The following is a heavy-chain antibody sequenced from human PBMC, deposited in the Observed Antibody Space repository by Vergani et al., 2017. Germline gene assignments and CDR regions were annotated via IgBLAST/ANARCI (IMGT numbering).Heavy chain of an antibody. J-gene: IGHJ6*02. CDR2: IRNDGSNK. Sequence: QVQLVESGGGVVQPGGSLRLSCAASGFTFSSYGMHWVRQAPGKGLEWVAFIRNDGSNKYYADSVKGRFTISRDNSKNTLYLQMNSLRAEDTAVYYCANSYCSSLSCYAFYGMEVWGQGTTVTVSS. CDR1: GFTFSSYG. V-gene: IGHV3-30*02. D-gene: IGHD2-2*01. CDR3: ANSYCSSLSCYAFYGMEV.